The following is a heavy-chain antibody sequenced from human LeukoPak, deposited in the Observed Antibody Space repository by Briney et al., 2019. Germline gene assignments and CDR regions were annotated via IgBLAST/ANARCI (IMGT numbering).Heavy chain of an antibody. D-gene: IGHD1-26*01. CDR3: AKAASWELLDY. CDR2: ISGSGGTT. J-gene: IGHJ4*02. Sequence: PGGSLRLSCAASGLTFSRYAMSWVRQAPGKGLEWVSAISGSGGTTYYTASVKGRFTISRDNSKNTLYLQMNRLRAEDTAVYYCAKAASWELLDYWGQGTLVTVSS. CDR1: GLTFSRYA. V-gene: IGHV3-23*01.